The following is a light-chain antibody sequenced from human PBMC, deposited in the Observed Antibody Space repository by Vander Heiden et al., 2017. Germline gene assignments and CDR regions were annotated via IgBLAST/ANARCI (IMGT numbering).Light chain of an antibody. CDR1: HIGSKS. CDR2: HDS. J-gene: IGLJ7*01. V-gene: IGLV3-21*02. CDR3: QVWDTTADQGV. Sequence: SQLLTQPTLVAVAPGQTTSIARGGNHIGSKSVHWYQQKPGRAPVVVVNHDSDRPSGIPARFSGSNSGNTATLTISRVEAGDEADYYCQVWDTTADQGVFGGGTQLTVL.